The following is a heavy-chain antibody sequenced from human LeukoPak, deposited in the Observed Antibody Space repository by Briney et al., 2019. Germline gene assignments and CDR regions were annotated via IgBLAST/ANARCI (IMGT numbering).Heavy chain of an antibody. Sequence: PSETLSLTCAVSGGSISSGGYSWSWVRQAPGKGLEWVANIKKDGSETYYVDSVKGRFTISRDNAKNSLYLQMNSLRAEDTAMYYCARGRYSGTTYYFDYWGQGTLVTVSS. J-gene: IGHJ4*02. D-gene: IGHD5-12*01. CDR3: ARGRYSGTTYYFDY. V-gene: IGHV3-7*03. CDR1: GGSISSGGYS. CDR2: IKKDGSET.